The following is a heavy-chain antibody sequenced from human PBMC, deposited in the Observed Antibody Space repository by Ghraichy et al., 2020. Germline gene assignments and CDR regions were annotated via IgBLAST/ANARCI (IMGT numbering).Heavy chain of an antibody. CDR3: ARARLGDYGIRDY. J-gene: IGHJ4*02. CDR2: INHSGST. V-gene: IGHV4-34*01. Sequence: SETLSLTCAVYGGSFSGYYWSWIRQPPGKGLEWIGEINHSGSTNYNPSLKSRVTISVDTSKNQFSLKLSSVTAADTAVYYCARARLGDYGIRDYWGQGTLVTVSS. D-gene: IGHD4-17*01. CDR1: GGSFSGYY.